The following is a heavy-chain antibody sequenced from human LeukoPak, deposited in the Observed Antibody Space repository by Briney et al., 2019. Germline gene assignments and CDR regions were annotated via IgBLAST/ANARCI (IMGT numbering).Heavy chain of an antibody. CDR3: AYYYDSSGQFDP. CDR2: MNPNSGNT. J-gene: IGHJ5*02. Sequence: ASVKVSCTASGYTFTSYDINWVRQATGQGLEWMGWMNPNSGNTGYAQKFQGRVTMTRNTSISTAYMELSSLRSEDTAVYYCAYYYDSSGQFDPWGQGTLVTVSS. CDR1: GYTFTSYD. D-gene: IGHD3-22*01. V-gene: IGHV1-8*01.